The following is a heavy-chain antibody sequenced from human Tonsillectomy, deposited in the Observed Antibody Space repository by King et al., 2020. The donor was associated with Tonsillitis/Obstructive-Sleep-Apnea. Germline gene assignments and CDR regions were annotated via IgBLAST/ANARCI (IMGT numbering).Heavy chain of an antibody. J-gene: IGHJ5*02. CDR2: ISYDGSNK. D-gene: IGHD3-3*01. V-gene: IGHV3-30*01. CDR3: ARPPAFYDFWSGCQFDP. Sequence: QVQLVESGGGVVQPGRSLRLSCAASGFTFSSYAMHWVRQAPGKGLEWVAVISYDGSNKYYADSLKGRFTISRDNSKNTLYLQMNSRRADDTAVYYCARPPAFYDFWSGCQFDPWGQGTLVTVSS. CDR1: GFTFSSYA.